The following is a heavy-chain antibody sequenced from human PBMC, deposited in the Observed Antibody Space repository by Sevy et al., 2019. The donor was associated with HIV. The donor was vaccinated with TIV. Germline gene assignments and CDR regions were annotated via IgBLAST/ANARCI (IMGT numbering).Heavy chain of an antibody. CDR3: ARKHQYSDFWPHFFDY. J-gene: IGHJ4*02. D-gene: IGHD3-3*01. CDR1: GASISRSYW. Sequence: SETLSLTCSVSGASISRSYWWTWVRQSPGKGLEWIGEVYHSGTTDYNPSLKSRVSISVDTSKNQFSLKLTSVTAADTAIYFSARKHQYSDFWPHFFDYWGQGTLVTVSS. V-gene: IGHV4-4*02. CDR2: VYHSGTT.